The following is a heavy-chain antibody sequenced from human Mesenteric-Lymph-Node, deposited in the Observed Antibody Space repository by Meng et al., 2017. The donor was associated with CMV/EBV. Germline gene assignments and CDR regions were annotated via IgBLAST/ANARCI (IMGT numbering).Heavy chain of an antibody. D-gene: IGHD2-15*01. J-gene: IGHJ4*02. CDR2: IYTSGST. V-gene: IGHV4-4*07. CDR1: GGSISSYY. CDR3: ARGGRSGVVVVAAIDY. Sequence: SETLSLTCTVSGGSISSYYWSWIRQPAGKGLEWIGRIYTSGSTNYNPSLKSRVTMSVDTSKNQFSLKLSSVTAADTAVYYCARGGRSGVVVVAAIDYWGQGTLVTVSS.